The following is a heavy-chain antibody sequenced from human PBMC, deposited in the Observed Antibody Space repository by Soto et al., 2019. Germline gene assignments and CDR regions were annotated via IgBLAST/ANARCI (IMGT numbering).Heavy chain of an antibody. J-gene: IGHJ4*02. CDR2: IYYSGST. D-gene: IGHD3-22*01. V-gene: IGHV4-30-4*08. CDR3: AGNIDSSGYYTDY. Sequence: SETLSLTCTVSGDSVSSRGYFWAWLRQPPGKGLEWIGYIYYSGSTYYNPSLKSRVTISVDTSKNQFSLKLSSVTAADTAVYYCAGNIDSSGYYTDYWGQGTLVTVSS. CDR1: GDSVSSRGYF.